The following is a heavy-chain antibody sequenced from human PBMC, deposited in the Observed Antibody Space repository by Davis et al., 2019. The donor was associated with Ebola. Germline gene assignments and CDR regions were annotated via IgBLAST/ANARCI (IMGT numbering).Heavy chain of an antibody. D-gene: IGHD6-6*01. CDR1: GFTFSSYE. CDR3: ARAWSSSPLFYYYYYGMDV. CDR2: ISSSGSTI. J-gene: IGHJ6*02. V-gene: IGHV3-48*03. Sequence: PGGSLRLSCAASGFTFSSYEMNWVRQAPGKGLEWVSYISSSGSTIYYADSVKGRFTISRDNAKNSLYLQMNSLRAEDTAVYYCARAWSSSPLFYYYYYGMDVWGQGTTVTVSS.